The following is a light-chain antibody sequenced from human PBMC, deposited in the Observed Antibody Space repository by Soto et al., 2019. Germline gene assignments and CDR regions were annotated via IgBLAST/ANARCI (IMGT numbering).Light chain of an antibody. J-gene: IGKJ2*01. CDR1: QGISNY. CDR2: AAS. Sequence: DIQMTQSPSSLSASVGDRVTITCRASQGISNYLAWYQQKPGKVPTLLIFAASTLQSGVPSRFSGSGSVTDFTLTISNLQPEEVATYYCQKYNSVPYTFGQGTTLEIK. CDR3: QKYNSVPYT. V-gene: IGKV1-27*01.